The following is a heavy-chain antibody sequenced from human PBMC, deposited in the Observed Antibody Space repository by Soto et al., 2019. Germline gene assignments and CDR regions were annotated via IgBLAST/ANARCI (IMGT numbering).Heavy chain of an antibody. V-gene: IGHV3-48*04. D-gene: IGHD3-10*01. CDR2: ISSGSGNI. J-gene: IGHJ5*02. CDR1: GFIFSSYD. CDR3: ARTYGTGSLNWFDP. Sequence: EVQLVESGGGLVQPGGSLRLSCAASGFIFSSYDMNWVRQAPGKGLEWVSYISSGSGNILYADSVKGRFTISRDNAKNSLYMQMNSLRAEDTAVYYCARTYGTGSLNWFDPWGHGTLVTGSS.